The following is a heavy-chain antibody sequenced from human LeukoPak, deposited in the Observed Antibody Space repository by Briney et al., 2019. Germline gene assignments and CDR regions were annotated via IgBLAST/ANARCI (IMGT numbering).Heavy chain of an antibody. D-gene: IGHD4-11*01. V-gene: IGHV1-18*01. J-gene: IGHJ5*02. Sequence: GASVKVSCKASGYTFTSYGISWVRQAPGQGLEWMGWISAYNGNTNYAQKFQGRVTITADESTSTAYMELSSLRSEDTAVYYCARATAYSSWFDPWGQGTLVTVSS. CDR3: ARATAYSSWFDP. CDR2: ISAYNGNT. CDR1: GYTFTSYG.